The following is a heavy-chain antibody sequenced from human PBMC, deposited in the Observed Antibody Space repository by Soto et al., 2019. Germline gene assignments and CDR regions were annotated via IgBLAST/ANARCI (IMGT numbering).Heavy chain of an antibody. D-gene: IGHD1-26*01. CDR1: GYTFTSYY. V-gene: IGHV1-46*01. CDR3: ARGVRIVGSYTPLGY. J-gene: IGHJ4*02. CDR2: INPSGGST. Sequence: ASVKVSCKASGYTFTSYYMHWVRQAPGQGLEWMGIINPSGGSTSYAQKFQGRVTMTRDTSTSTVYMELSSLRSEDTAVYYCARGVRIVGSYTPLGYWGQGTLVTVSS.